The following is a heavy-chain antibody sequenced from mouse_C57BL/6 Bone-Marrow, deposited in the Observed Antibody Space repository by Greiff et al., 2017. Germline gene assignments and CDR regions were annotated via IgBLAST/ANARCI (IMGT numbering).Heavy chain of an antibody. CDR3: AREGIYYETLYAMDY. V-gene: IGHV1-66*01. D-gene: IGHD2-4*01. CDR1: GYSFTSYY. Sequence: VQLQQSGPELVKPGASVKISCKASGYSFTSYYIHWVKQRPGQGLEWIGWIYPGSGNTKYNEKFKGKATLTADTSSSTAYMQLSSLTSEDSAVYYCAREGIYYETLYAMDYWGQGTSVTVSS. J-gene: IGHJ4*01. CDR2: IYPGSGNT.